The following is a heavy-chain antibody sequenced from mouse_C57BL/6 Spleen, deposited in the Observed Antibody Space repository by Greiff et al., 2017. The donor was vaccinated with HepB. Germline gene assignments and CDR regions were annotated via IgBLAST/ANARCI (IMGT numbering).Heavy chain of an antibody. Sequence: DVKLVESGGGLVQPGGSLSLSCAASGFTFTDYYMSWVRQPPGKALEWLGFIRNKANGYTTEYSASVKGRFTISRDNSQSILYLQMNALRAEDSATYYCARYWDLYFDVWGTGTTVTVSS. D-gene: IGHD4-1*01. J-gene: IGHJ1*03. CDR1: GFTFTDYY. CDR2: IRNKANGYTT. V-gene: IGHV7-3*01. CDR3: ARYWDLYFDV.